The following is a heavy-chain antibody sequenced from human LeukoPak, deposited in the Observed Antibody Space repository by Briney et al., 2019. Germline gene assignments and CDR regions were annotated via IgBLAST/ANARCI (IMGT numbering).Heavy chain of an antibody. D-gene: IGHD6-19*01. CDR3: ATSSGWYPKYFDY. CDR2: IGGSGGDT. Sequence: GGSLRLSCAASGFTFSSYPMSWVRQAPGKGLEWVSAIGGSGGDTYYADSVKGRFTISRDNSKNTLYLQMNGLRAEDTAVYCCATSSGWYPKYFDYWGQGTLVTVSS. CDR1: GFTFSSYP. J-gene: IGHJ4*02. V-gene: IGHV3-23*01.